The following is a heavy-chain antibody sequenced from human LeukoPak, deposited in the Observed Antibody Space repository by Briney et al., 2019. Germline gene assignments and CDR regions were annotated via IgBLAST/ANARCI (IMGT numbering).Heavy chain of an antibody. J-gene: IGHJ4*02. V-gene: IGHV3-15*01. D-gene: IGHD3-22*01. CDR2: IKSKTDGGTT. CDR1: GFTFNNAW. Sequence: AGSLRLSWAASGFTFNNAWWIWLRQAPGKGLDWVGRIKSKTDGGTTDYAALVKGRFNISRDESKNTLYLQMNSVTTEDTAVYYCTTDVAIVVVIGCDHWGQGTLVTVSS. CDR3: TTDVAIVVVIGCDH.